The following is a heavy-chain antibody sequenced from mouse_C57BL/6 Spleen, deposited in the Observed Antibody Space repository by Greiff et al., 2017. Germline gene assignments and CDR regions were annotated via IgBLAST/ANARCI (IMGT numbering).Heavy chain of an antibody. Sequence: QVQLQQPGAELVRPGSSVKLSCKASGYTFTSYWMHWVKQRPIQGLEWIGNIDPSDSETHYNQKFKDKATLTVDTSSSTAYMQLSSLTSEDSAVYYCAREYYGSSPYYFDYWGQGTTLTVSS. CDR2: IDPSDSET. V-gene: IGHV1-52*01. J-gene: IGHJ2*01. CDR1: GYTFTSYW. CDR3: AREYYGSSPYYFDY. D-gene: IGHD1-1*01.